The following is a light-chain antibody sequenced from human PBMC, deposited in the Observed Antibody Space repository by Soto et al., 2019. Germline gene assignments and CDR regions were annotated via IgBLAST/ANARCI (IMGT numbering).Light chain of an antibody. Sequence: DIVMTQSPDSLTVSLGERATINCKSSQSVLYNTNTKNYLAWFQQKPGQPPKLLIYWASNRESGVPDRFSGSGSGTDFTLNISSLQAEDVAVYYCHQYASSPWTFGQGTKVEI. CDR2: WAS. CDR1: QSVLYNTNTKNY. CDR3: HQYASSPWT. V-gene: IGKV4-1*01. J-gene: IGKJ1*01.